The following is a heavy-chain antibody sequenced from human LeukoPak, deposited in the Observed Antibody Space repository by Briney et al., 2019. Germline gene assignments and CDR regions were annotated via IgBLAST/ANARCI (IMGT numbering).Heavy chain of an antibody. D-gene: IGHD3-16*01. CDR1: GFSLSTRAVG. V-gene: IGHV2-5*02. CDR2: IYWDNNK. Sequence: SGPTLFKPTPTLTLTCTFSGFSLSTRAVGVGWIRQHPGKALEWLALIYWDNNKDYSPSLKSRLTITKDTSKNQVVLTTTNMDPVDTATYYCAHRFGGTPNFHHWGQGTLVTVSS. J-gene: IGHJ1*01. CDR3: AHRFGGTPNFHH.